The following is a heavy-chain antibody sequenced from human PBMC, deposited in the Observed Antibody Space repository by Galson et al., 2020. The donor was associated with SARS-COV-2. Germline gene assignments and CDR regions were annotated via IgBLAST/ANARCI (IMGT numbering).Heavy chain of an antibody. CDR3: ARLGWWGNARPDAFDI. V-gene: IGHV4-31*03. J-gene: IGHJ3*02. CDR2: IYHSGST. Sequence: SETLSLTCTVSGGSISSGGYYWSWLRQHPGKGLAWIGYIYHSGSTYYNPSLKSRVTISVDTSKNQFSLKLSSVTAADTAVYYCARLGWWGNARPDAFDIWGQGTMVTVSS. CDR1: GGSISSGGYY. D-gene: IGHD3-16*01.